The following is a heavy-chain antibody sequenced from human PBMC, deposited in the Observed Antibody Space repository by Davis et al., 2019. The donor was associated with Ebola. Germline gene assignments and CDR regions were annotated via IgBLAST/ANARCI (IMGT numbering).Heavy chain of an antibody. V-gene: IGHV1-46*01. J-gene: IGHJ6*02. CDR2: INPNDGRT. CDR3: ARDPANRGSRYYGMDV. CDR1: GYTFTNYY. Sequence: AASVKVSCKASGYTFTNYYMHWVRQAPGQGLEWMGMINPNDGRTIYAQKFQGRVTITRDTSATTAYMELSSLRSEDTAVYYCARDPANRGSRYYGMDVWGQGTTVTVSS. D-gene: IGHD1-26*01.